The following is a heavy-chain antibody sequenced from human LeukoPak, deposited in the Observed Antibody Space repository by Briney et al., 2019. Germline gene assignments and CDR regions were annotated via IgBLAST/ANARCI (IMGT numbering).Heavy chain of an antibody. J-gene: IGHJ6*02. CDR2: IKSKADGGTT. V-gene: IGHV3-15*07. CDR3: STDGYCSGGSCNSNYYYGMDA. D-gene: IGHD2-15*01. CDR1: GFTFNNAW. Sequence: GGSLRLSCAASGFTFNNAWMNWVRQAPGKGLEWVGRIKSKADGGTTDYAAPVKGRFTISRDDSKNTLYLQMNSLKTEDTAVYYCSTDGYCSGGSCNSNYYYGMDAWGQGTTVTVSS.